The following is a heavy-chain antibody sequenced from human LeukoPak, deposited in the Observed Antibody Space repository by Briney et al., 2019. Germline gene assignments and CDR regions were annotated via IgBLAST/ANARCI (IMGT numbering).Heavy chain of an antibody. J-gene: IGHJ6*04. Sequence: GGSLRLSCAASGVTFRGSAMHWVRQASGKGLEWVGRIRSKANSYATAYAASVKGRFTISRDDSKNTAYLQMNSLKTEDTAVYYCTRPDYGDYGYYYYAMDVWGKGTTVTVSS. CDR2: IRSKANSYAT. CDR1: GVTFRGSA. D-gene: IGHD4-17*01. CDR3: TRPDYGDYGYYYYAMDV. V-gene: IGHV3-73*01.